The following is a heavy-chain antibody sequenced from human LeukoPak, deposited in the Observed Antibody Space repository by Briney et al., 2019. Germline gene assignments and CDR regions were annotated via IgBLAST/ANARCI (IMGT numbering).Heavy chain of an antibody. D-gene: IGHD3-10*01. CDR1: GDSVSNSAYY. Sequence: PSETLSLTCTVSGDSVSNSAYYWVWIRQPPGKGLEWIGTITNTGNTYSNPSLRSRVTISIDTSKTQISLKLTSVTAADRAVFYCARKTPGTSVDVWGQGTPVTVSS. CDR2: ITNTGNT. V-gene: IGHV4-39*01. CDR3: ARKTPGTSVDV. J-gene: IGHJ6*02.